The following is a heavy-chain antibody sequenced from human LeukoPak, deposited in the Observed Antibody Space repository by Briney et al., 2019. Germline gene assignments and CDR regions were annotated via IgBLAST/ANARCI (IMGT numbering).Heavy chain of an antibody. V-gene: IGHV3-21*01. CDR3: ARARWVTTVFFDY. CDR1: GFTFSSYS. J-gene: IGHJ4*02. D-gene: IGHD2-21*02. CDR2: ISSSSSYI. Sequence: PGGSLRLSCAASGFTFSSYSMNWVRQAPGKGLEWVSSISSSSSYIYYADSVKGRFTISRDNAKNSLYLQMDSLRAEDTAVYYCARARWVTTVFFDYWGQGTLVTVSS.